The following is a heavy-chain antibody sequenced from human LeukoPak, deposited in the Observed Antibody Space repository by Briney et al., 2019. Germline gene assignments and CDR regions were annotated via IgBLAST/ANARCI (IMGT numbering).Heavy chain of an antibody. V-gene: IGHV3-7*03. D-gene: IGHD1-26*01. CDR2: IKQDGSEK. CDR3: ARVSGNYYRWFDS. Sequence: GGSLRLSCAASRFTFSSYWMSWVRQAPGKGLEWVANIKQDGSEKYYVDSVKGRFTISRDNAKNSLCLQMNSLRAEDTAVYYCARVSGNYYRWFDSWGQGTLDTVSS. CDR1: RFTFSSYW. J-gene: IGHJ5*01.